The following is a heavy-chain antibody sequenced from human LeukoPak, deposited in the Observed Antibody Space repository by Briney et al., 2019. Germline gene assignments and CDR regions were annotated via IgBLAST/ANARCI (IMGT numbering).Heavy chain of an antibody. D-gene: IGHD6-19*01. CDR3: ARAAVALDY. CDR2: ISSSSSYI. CDR1: GFTFSSYS. V-gene: IGHV3-21*01. Sequence: SGGSLRLSCAASGFTFSSYSMNWVRQAPGKGLEWVSSISSSSSYIYYADSVKGRFTISRDNAKNSLYLQMNSLRAGDTAVYYCARAAVALDYWGQGTLVTVSS. J-gene: IGHJ4*02.